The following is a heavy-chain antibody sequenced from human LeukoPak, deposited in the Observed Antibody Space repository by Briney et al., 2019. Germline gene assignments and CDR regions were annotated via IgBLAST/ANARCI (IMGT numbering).Heavy chain of an antibody. CDR2: ISYDGSNK. Sequence: GRSLRLSCAASGFTFSSYGRHWVRQAPGKGLEWVAVISYDGSNKYYADSVKGRFTISRDNSKNTLYLQMNSLRAEDTAVYYCAKDLGNCGGDCYSGDYWGQGTLGTVSS. CDR1: GFTFSSYG. V-gene: IGHV3-30*18. D-gene: IGHD2-21*02. CDR3: AKDLGNCGGDCYSGDY. J-gene: IGHJ4*02.